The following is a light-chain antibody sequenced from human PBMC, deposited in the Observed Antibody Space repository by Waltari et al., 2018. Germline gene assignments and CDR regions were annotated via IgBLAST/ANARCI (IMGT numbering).Light chain of an antibody. J-gene: IGKJ2*01. CDR1: QSLVHSDGNTH. V-gene: IGKV2-30*02. CDR3: MQGTHWPYT. CDR2: KVS. Sequence: VVMTQSPLSLPVTLGPPASISCTSSQSLVHSDGNTHLVWFHQRPGQSPRRLIYKVSNRDSGVPDRVSGSGSGTDFTLKISRVEAEDVGVYYCMQGTHWPYTFGQGTKLDIK.